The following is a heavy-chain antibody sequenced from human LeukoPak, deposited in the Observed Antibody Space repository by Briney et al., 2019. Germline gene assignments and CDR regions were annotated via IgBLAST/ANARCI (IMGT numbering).Heavy chain of an antibody. V-gene: IGHV4-59*08. J-gene: IGHJ4*02. CDR2: IYYSGST. CDR1: GGSISSYY. D-gene: IGHD3-10*01. CDR3: ARLSYYGSGGSHY. Sequence: SETLSLTCTVSGGSISSYYWSWIRQPPGKGLEWIGYIYYSGSTNYNPSLKSRVTISVDTSKNQFSLKLSSVTAADTAVYYCARLSYYGSGGSHYWGQGTLVSVST.